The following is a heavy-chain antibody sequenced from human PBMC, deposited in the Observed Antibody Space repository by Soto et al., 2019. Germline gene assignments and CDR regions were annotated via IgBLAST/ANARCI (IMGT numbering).Heavy chain of an antibody. CDR2: IVVGSGNT. J-gene: IGHJ6*03. CDR1: GFTFTSSA. V-gene: IGHV1-58*02. CDR3: AADLPGIAAAGTPEYYYMDV. Sequence: SVKVSCKASGFTFTSSAMQWVRQARGQRLEWIGWIVVGSGNTNYAQKFQERVTITRDMSTSTAYMELSSLRSEDTAVYYCAADLPGIAAAGTPEYYYMDVWGKGTTVTVSS. D-gene: IGHD6-13*01.